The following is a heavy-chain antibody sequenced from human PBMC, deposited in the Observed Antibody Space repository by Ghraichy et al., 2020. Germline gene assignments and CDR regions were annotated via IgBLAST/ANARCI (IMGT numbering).Heavy chain of an antibody. CDR1: GFTFSSYA. CDR2: ISGSGGRT. Sequence: GGSLRLSCAASGFTFSSYAMSWVRQAPGKGLEWVSAISGSGGRTYYADSVKGRFTIASDNYKNTLYLRMNSLRAEDTAVDYCAKGSSGGSPYGMDVWGQGTTVTVSS. J-gene: IGHJ6*02. CDR3: AKGSSGGSPYGMDV. D-gene: IGHD6-6*01. V-gene: IGHV3-23*01.